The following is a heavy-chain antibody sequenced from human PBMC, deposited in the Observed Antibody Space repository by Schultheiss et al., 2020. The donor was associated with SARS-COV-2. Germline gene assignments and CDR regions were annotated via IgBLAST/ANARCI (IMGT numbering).Heavy chain of an antibody. J-gene: IGHJ4*02. CDR1: GGSISSGGYY. V-gene: IGHV4-31*03. CDR2: IYYSGST. Sequence: SETLSLTCTVSGGSISSGGYYWSWIRQHPGKGLEWIGYIYYSGSTYYNPSLKSRVTISVDTSKNQFSLKLSSVTAADTAVYYCVKEEGHGPNNFDYRGQGTLVTVSS. CDR3: VKEEGHGPNNFDY. D-gene: IGHD2/OR15-2a*01.